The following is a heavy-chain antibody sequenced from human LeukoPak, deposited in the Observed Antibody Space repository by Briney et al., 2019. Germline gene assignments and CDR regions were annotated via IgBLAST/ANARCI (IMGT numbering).Heavy chain of an antibody. J-gene: IGHJ5*01. CDR2: SYYSGST. CDR1: GGSISGHY. V-gene: IGHV4-59*11. CDR3: ARRVEMARNWFDS. D-gene: IGHD5-24*01. Sequence: SETLSLTCTVSGGSISGHYWSWIRQPPEKGLEWIGCSYYSGSTNYNPSFKSRVTISVETSKNQFSLKLSSVTAADTAVYYCARRVEMARNWFDSWGQGTLVTVSS.